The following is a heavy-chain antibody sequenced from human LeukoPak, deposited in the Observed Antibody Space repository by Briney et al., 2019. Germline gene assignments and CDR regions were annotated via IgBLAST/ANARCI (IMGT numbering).Heavy chain of an antibody. D-gene: IGHD2-2*01. CDR2: ISYDGSNK. Sequence: PGRSLRLSCAASGFTFSSYGMHWVRQAPGKGLEWVAVISYDGSNKYYASSVKGRFTISRDNSKNTLYLQMNSLRADDTAVYYCAKSSGDIVVVPAAPDAFDIWGQGGMVTVSS. CDR3: AKSSGDIVVVPAAPDAFDI. CDR1: GFTFSSYG. V-gene: IGHV3-30*18. J-gene: IGHJ3*02.